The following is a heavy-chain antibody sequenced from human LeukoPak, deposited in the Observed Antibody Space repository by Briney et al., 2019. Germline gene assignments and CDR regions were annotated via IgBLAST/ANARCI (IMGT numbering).Heavy chain of an antibody. Sequence: GGSLRLSCVASGFTFSNYWMSWVRQAPGKGLEWVANIKQDGSEKYYVDSVKGRFTISRDNAKKSLYLQMNSLRAEDTAVYYCAREGGEWELLRTFDYWGQGTLVTVSS. J-gene: IGHJ4*02. D-gene: IGHD1-26*01. CDR2: IKQDGSEK. CDR1: GFTFSNYW. V-gene: IGHV3-7*01. CDR3: AREGGEWELLRTFDY.